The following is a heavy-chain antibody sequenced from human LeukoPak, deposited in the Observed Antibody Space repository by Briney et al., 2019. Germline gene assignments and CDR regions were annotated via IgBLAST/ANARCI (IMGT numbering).Heavy chain of an antibody. J-gene: IGHJ4*02. CDR2: VKSKTDGGTT. D-gene: IGHD1-26*01. V-gene: IGHV3-15*01. Sequence: GGSPRLSRAASGFTFRNAWMSWVRQAPGKGLEWVGRVKSKTDGGTTDYAAPVKGRFTISRDDSKNTLYLQMNGLKTDDTAVYYCTTAGPSGSYYEIVNYWGQGTLVTVSS. CDR1: GFTFRNAW. CDR3: TTAGPSGSYYEIVNY.